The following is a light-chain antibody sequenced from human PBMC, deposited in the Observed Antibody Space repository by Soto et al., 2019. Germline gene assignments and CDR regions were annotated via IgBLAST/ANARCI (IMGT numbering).Light chain of an antibody. J-gene: IGKJ1*01. CDR1: QSISSY. CDR3: QQSYSTPVT. CDR2: AAS. Sequence: DIPMTQSPSSLSASVGDRVTITCRASQSISSYLNWYQQKPGKAPKLLIYAASSLQSGVPSRFSGSGSVTDFTLTISSLQPEDFATYYCQQSYSTPVTFGQGTKVEIK. V-gene: IGKV1-39*01.